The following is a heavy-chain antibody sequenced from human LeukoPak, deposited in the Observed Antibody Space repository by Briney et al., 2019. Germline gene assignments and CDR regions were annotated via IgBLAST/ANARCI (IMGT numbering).Heavy chain of an antibody. V-gene: IGHV3-9*01. D-gene: IGHD3-22*01. J-gene: IGHJ6*02. CDR2: ITWNRGSI. CDR1: GFTFDDYA. CDR3: VKGYYYDSSGYYYVDYYYGMDV. Sequence: GGSLRLSCAASGFTFDDYAMHWVRQAPGRGLEWVSGITWNRGSIGYADSVKGRFTISRDNAKNALYLQMSSLRAEDTALYYCVKGYYYDSSGYYYVDYYYGMDVWGQGTTVTVSS.